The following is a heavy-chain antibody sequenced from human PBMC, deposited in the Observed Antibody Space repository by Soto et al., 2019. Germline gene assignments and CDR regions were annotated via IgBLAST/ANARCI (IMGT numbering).Heavy chain of an antibody. CDR3: AKDQSSGWGLDS. J-gene: IGHJ4*02. CDR1: GASITTNNW. CDR2: MYHDGNT. V-gene: IGHV4-4*02. D-gene: IGHD6-19*01. Sequence: QVQLQESGPGLVKPSGTLSLICAVSGASITTNNWWSWVRQPPGKGLEWIGEMYHDGNTNYHPSLKRRVSISLDKSKNQLSLELTSVTAADTAVYYCAKDQSSGWGLDSWGQGTLVIVSS.